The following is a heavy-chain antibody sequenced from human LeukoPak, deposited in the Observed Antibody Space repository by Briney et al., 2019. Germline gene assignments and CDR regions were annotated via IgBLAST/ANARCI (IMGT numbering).Heavy chain of an antibody. Sequence: GGSLRLSCAASGFTFSSHAMSWVRQAPGKGLEWVSSIRGSGDYTYYADSVKGRFTISRDNSKNTLYLQMNSLRAEDTAVYYCAKDPRVQLVSYYYYGMDVWGQGTTVTVSS. J-gene: IGHJ6*02. CDR1: GFTFSSHA. D-gene: IGHD6-13*01. CDR2: IRGSGDYT. V-gene: IGHV3-23*01. CDR3: AKDPRVQLVSYYYYGMDV.